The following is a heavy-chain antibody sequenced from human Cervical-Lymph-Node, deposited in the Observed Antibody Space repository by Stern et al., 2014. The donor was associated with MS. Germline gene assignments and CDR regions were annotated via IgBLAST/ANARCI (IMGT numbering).Heavy chain of an antibody. CDR3: ARDYHYYDSSGYYDDAFDI. CDR2: ISSSSSYI. CDR1: GFTFSSYS. D-gene: IGHD3-22*01. J-gene: IGHJ3*02. Sequence: EVQLVESGGGLVKPGGSLRLSCAASGFTFSSYSMNWVRQAPGKGLEWVSSISSSSSYIYYADSVKGRFTISRDNAKTSLYLQMNSLRAEDTAVYYCARDYHYYDSSGYYDDAFDIWGQATMVTVSS. V-gene: IGHV3-21*01.